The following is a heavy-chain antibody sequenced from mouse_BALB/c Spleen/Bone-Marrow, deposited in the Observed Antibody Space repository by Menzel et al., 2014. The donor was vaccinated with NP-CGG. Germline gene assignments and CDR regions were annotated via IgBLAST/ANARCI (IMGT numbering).Heavy chain of an antibody. CDR2: INPGNGRT. J-gene: IGHJ1*01. V-gene: IGHV1S81*02. Sequence: VQLQQSGAELVKPGASVNLSCQASGYNFISYWIHWVKQRPGQGLEWIGEINPGNGRTNYNEKFKNKATLTIDKSSSTAYMQLSRLTSEDSAVYYCARWGKGYFDVWGAGTTVTVSS. CDR3: ARWGKGYFDV. CDR1: GYNFISYW. D-gene: IGHD1-3*01.